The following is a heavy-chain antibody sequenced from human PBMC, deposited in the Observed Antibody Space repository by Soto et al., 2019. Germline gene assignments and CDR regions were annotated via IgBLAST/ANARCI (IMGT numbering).Heavy chain of an antibody. D-gene: IGHD3-22*01. Sequence: SLRLSCAASGFTFSSYGMHWVRQAPGKGLEWVAVISYDGSNKYYADSVKGRFTISRDNSKNTLYLQMNSLRAEDTAVYYCAKNAYYENGADVWGQGTTVTVSS. CDR3: AKNAYYENGADV. J-gene: IGHJ6*02. V-gene: IGHV3-30*18. CDR1: GFTFSSYG. CDR2: ISYDGSNK.